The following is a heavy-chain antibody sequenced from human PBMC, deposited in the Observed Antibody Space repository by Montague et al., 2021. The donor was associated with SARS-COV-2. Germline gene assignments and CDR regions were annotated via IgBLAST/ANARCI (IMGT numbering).Heavy chain of an antibody. CDR3: ARGVAGEYWGDGKIRDFSWFDP. CDR1: GDSISSRFW. V-gene: IGHV4-4*02. Sequence: SETLSLTCAVSGDSISSRFWWSSVRHSPGKGLEGIADVFHTGCTTYNASLASQVSLSVDKSNNKFSLTLTSFTAADTAVYFCARGVAGEYWGDGKIRDFSWFDPWGQGTLVTVAS. CDR2: VFHTGCT. D-gene: IGHD7-27*01. J-gene: IGHJ5*02.